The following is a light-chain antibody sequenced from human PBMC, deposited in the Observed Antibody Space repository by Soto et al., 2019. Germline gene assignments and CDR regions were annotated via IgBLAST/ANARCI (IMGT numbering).Light chain of an antibody. CDR1: SSDVGDYKY. V-gene: IGLV2-14*01. CDR3: NSCTDTTSLI. J-gene: IGLJ2*01. Sequence: ALTQPASVSGSPGQSITISCTGTSSDVGDYKYVSWYQQHPGKAPKLIIYEVSNRPSGISNRFSGSKSGNTASLTISGLQAEDEADYYCNSCTDTTSLIFGGGTKLTVL. CDR2: EVS.